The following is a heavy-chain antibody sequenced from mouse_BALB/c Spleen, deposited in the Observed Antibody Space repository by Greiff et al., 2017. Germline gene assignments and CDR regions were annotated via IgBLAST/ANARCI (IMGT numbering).Heavy chain of an antibody. CDR3: ARRAYYYGSSYDYAMGY. J-gene: IGHJ4*01. CDR1: GYTFTEYT. D-gene: IGHD1-1*01. Sequence: EVQLQESGPELVKPGASVKISCKTSGYTFTEYTMHWVKQSHGKSLEWIGGINPNNGGTSYNQKFKGKATVTVDKSSSTAYMELRSLTSEDSAVYYCARRAYYYGSSYDYAMGYWGQGTSVTVSA. V-gene: IGHV1-18*01. CDR2: INPNNGGT.